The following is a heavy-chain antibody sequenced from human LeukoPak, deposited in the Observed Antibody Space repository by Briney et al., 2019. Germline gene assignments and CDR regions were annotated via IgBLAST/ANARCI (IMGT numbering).Heavy chain of an antibody. CDR1: GGSISSSSYY. V-gene: IGHV4-39*01. Sequence: SETLSLTCTVSGGSISSSSYYWGWIRQPPGKGLEWIGSICYSGSTYYNPSLKSRVTISVDTSKNQFSLKLSSVTAADTAVYYCARRVVGATGGGIDYWGQGTLVTVSS. D-gene: IGHD1-26*01. J-gene: IGHJ4*02. CDR2: ICYSGST. CDR3: ARRVVGATGGGIDY.